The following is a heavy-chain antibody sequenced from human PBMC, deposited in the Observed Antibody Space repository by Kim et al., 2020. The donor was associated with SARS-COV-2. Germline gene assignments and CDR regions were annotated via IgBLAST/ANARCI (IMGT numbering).Heavy chain of an antibody. V-gene: IGHV3-30*02. CDR1: GFTFSNYG. J-gene: IGHJ4*02. D-gene: IGHD3-16*02. CDR3: AKAPRGYSYVVDY. CDR2: ISSDESAT. Sequence: GGSLRLSCEVSGFTFSNYGMHWVRQAPGKGLEWVAVISSDESATYYGDFVTGRFTISRDNSKNKLYLEMNSLRVGDTAMYYCAKAPRGYSYVVDYWGQGT.